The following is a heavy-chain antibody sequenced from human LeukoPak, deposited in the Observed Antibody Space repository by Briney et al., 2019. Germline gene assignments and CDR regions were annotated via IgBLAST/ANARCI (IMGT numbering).Heavy chain of an antibody. D-gene: IGHD2-2*01. CDR1: GGSISSYY. J-gene: IGHJ3*02. Sequence: SETLSLTCTVSGGSISSYYWSWIRQPPGKGLEWIGYIYYSGSTNYNPSLKSRVTISVDTSKNQFSLKLSSVTAADTAVYYCATRYQLLWLDAFDIWGQGTMVTVSS. V-gene: IGHV4-59*01. CDR2: IYYSGST. CDR3: ATRYQLLWLDAFDI.